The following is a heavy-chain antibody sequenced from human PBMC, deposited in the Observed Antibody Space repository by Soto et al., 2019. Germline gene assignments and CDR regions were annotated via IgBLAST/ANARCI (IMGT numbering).Heavy chain of an antibody. CDR2: ISPYTGNT. V-gene: IGHV1-18*01. J-gene: IGHJ6*02. D-gene: IGHD3-16*01. CDR1: GYIFVNYG. CDR3: VMVDNYVTPTPQDV. Sequence: QVQLVQSGDEVKKPGASVKVSCKASGYIFVNYGIAWVRQAPGQGLEWMGWISPYTGNTHSATKVQGRLTMTTDISPGTAHMDLGSLTSDDTAVYYCVMVDNYVTPTPQDVWGQGTTVTVSS.